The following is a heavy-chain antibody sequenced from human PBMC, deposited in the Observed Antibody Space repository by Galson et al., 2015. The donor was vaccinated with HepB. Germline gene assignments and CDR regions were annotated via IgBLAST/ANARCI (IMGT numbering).Heavy chain of an antibody. CDR2: IWYDGGKK. CDR3: ARDPGIALTATYPGFDD. CDR1: GFTFSSFG. J-gene: IGHJ4*02. D-gene: IGHD6-19*01. V-gene: IGHV3-33*01. Sequence: SLRLSCAASGFTFSSFGMQWVRQAPGKGLEWVAVIWYDGGKKFYGDSVEGRFTISRGNSKNTLYLQMNSVRAEDTAVYYCARDPGIALTATYPGFDDWGPGTQV.